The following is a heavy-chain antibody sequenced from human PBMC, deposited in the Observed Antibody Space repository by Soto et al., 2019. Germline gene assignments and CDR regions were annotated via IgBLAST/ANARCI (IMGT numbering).Heavy chain of an antibody. Sequence: GVSLRLSCAASGFTVSSNYMSWVRQAPGKGLEWVSVIYSGGSTYYADSVKGRFTISRDNSKNTLYLQMNSLRAEDTAVYYCARVPSSNYHYFDYWGQGTLVTVSS. CDR3: ARVPSSNYHYFDY. CDR1: GFTVSSNY. D-gene: IGHD6-13*01. CDR2: IYSGGST. J-gene: IGHJ4*02. V-gene: IGHV3-66*01.